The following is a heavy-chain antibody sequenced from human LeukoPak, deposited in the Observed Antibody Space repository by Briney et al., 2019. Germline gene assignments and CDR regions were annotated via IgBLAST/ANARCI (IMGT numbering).Heavy chain of an antibody. CDR2: INAGNGNT. Sequence: ASVKVSCKASGYTFTSYAMHWVRQAPGQRLEWMGWINAGNGNTKYSQEFQGRVTITRDTSASTAYMELSSLRSEDMAVYYCARSPNLDGLLWFGEFWFDPWGQGTLVTVSS. J-gene: IGHJ5*02. CDR3: ARSPNLDGLLWFGEFWFDP. CDR1: GYTFTSYA. D-gene: IGHD3-10*01. V-gene: IGHV1-3*03.